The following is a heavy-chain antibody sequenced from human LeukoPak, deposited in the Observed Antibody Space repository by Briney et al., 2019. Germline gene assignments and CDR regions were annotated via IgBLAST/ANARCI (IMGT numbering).Heavy chain of an antibody. D-gene: IGHD2-8*01. CDR2: VSNDGRNK. V-gene: IGHV3-30*04. J-gene: IGHJ4*02. CDR3: ARDPMADFDY. CDR1: GFTFSTYA. Sequence: GRSLRLSCAASGFTFSTYAMHWVRQAPGKGLEWVAVVSNDGRNKIYADSVKGRFTISRDNSENTLFLQMNSLRTEDTAVYYCARDPMADFDYWGQGTLVTVSS.